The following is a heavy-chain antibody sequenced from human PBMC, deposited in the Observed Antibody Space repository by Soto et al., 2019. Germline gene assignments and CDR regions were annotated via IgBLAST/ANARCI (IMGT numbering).Heavy chain of an antibody. D-gene: IGHD1-26*01. V-gene: IGHV1-3*01. Sequence: QVQLVQSGAEVKKPGASVKVSCKASGYTFTSYAMHWVRQAPGQRLEWMGWINAGNGNTKYSQKFQGRVTITRDTAASTCEMELISLGSEDTAVYYCARGGSLYWYFDLWGRGTLVTVSS. CDR1: GYTFTSYA. J-gene: IGHJ2*01. CDR3: ARGGSLYWYFDL. CDR2: INAGNGNT.